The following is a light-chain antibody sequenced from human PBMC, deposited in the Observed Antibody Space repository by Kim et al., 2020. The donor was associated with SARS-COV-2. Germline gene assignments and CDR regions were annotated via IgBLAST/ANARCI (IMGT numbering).Light chain of an antibody. CDR3: CSYAGSYV. V-gene: IGLV2-11*01. CDR1: CSDVGGYNY. Sequence: SPGQSYTISCTGTCSDVGGYNYVSWYQQHPGKAPKLMIYDGSKRPSGVPDRFSGSKSGNTASLTISGLQAEDEADYYCCSYAGSYVFGTGTKVTVL. J-gene: IGLJ1*01. CDR2: DGS.